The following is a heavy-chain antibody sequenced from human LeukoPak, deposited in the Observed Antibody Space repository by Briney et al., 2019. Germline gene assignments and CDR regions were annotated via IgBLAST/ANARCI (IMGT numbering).Heavy chain of an antibody. Sequence: GGSLRLSCAASGFTFSSYWMSWVRQAPGKGLEWVANIKQDGSEKYYVDSVKGRFTISRDNAKNSLYLQMNSLRAEDTAVYYCARVGGSSGPWSGEWYFDFWGRGTLVTASS. D-gene: IGHD3-22*01. CDR1: GFTFSSYW. V-gene: IGHV3-7*01. J-gene: IGHJ2*01. CDR2: IKQDGSEK. CDR3: ARVGGSSGPWSGEWYFDF.